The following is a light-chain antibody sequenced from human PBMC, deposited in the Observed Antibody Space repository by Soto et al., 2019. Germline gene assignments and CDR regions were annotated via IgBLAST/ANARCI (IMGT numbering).Light chain of an antibody. J-gene: IGKJ1*01. CDR2: DAS. Sequence: EIVLTQSPATLCLSPGERATLSSRDSQSIGYYLAWYQEKPGQAPRLLINDASIRDTGIPARFSGSWSGTDFTLTINGLEPEDSAVYYCQQRGNWPPTWTFGQGTKVDIK. V-gene: IGKV3-11*01. CDR3: QQRGNWPPTWT. CDR1: QSIGYY.